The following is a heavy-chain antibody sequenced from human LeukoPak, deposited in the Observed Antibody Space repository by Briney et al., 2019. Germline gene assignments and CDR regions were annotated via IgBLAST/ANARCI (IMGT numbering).Heavy chain of an antibody. CDR2: INSDGSST. V-gene: IGHV3-74*01. CDR1: GFTFSSYW. D-gene: IGHD5-18*01. Sequence: WGSLRLSCAASGFTFSSYWMHWVRQAPGKGLVWVSRINSDGSSTSYADSVKGRFTISRDNAKNTLYLQMNSLRAEDTAVYYCAKATYGYSSPFDYWGQGTLVTVSS. J-gene: IGHJ4*02. CDR3: AKATYGYSSPFDY.